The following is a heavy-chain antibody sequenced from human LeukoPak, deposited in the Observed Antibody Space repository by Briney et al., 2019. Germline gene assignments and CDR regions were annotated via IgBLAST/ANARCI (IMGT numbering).Heavy chain of an antibody. J-gene: IGHJ5*02. CDR2: ISPYNGNT. Sequence: GASVKVSCKASGYIFTSYGISWMRQAPGQGLEFMGWISPYNGNTNSVQKLQGRVTMTTDTSTNTAYMELRSLRSDDTAVYYCARFLLASRRGNWFDPWGQGTLVTVSS. V-gene: IGHV1-18*01. D-gene: IGHD6-6*01. CDR3: ARFLLASRRGNWFDP. CDR1: GYIFTSYG.